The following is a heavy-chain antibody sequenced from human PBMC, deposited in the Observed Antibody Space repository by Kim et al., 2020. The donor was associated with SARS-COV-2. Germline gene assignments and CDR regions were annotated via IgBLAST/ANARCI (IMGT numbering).Heavy chain of an antibody. J-gene: IGHJ3*02. CDR1: GGSISSGGYY. D-gene: IGHD4-17*01. CDR3: ARGGSLYGDYDDYGGGDDAFDI. Sequence: SETLSLTCTVSGGSISSGGYYWSWIRQHPGKGLEWIGYIYYSGSTYYNPSLKSRVTISVDTSKNQFSLKLSSVTAADTAVYYCARGGSLYGDYDDYGGGDDAFDIWGQGTMVTVSS. V-gene: IGHV4-31*03. CDR2: IYYSGST.